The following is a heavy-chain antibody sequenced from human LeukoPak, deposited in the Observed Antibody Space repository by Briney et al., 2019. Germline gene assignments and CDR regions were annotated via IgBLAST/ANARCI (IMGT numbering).Heavy chain of an antibody. CDR3: ASGHYDSSGYLDY. V-gene: IGHV4-39*01. Sequence: SETLSLTCTVSGGSISSSSYYWGWIRQPPGKGLEWIGSIYYSGSTYYSPSLKSRVTISVDTSKNQFSLKLSSVTAADTAVDYCASGHYDSSGYLDYWGQGTLVTVSS. D-gene: IGHD3-22*01. CDR2: IYYSGST. CDR1: GGSISSSSYY. J-gene: IGHJ4*02.